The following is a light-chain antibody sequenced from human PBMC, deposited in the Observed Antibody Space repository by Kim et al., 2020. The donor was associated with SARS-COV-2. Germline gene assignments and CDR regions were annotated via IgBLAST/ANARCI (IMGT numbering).Light chain of an antibody. CDR3: LQYYSSPLT. CDR1: LGITNL. V-gene: IGKV1-NL1*01. CDR2: SAS. Sequence: ASVGDRVTITCRASLGITNLLAWYQHKPGKAPELLLHSASRLQSGVPSRFSGSGSGTDYILTIDSLQPEDVATYYCLQYYSSPLTFGGGTKVDIK. J-gene: IGKJ4*01.